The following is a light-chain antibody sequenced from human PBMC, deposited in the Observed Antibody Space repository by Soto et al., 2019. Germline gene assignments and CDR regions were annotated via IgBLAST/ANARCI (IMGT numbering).Light chain of an antibody. Sequence: VLTQPASVSGSPRQSITISCTGASSDVGGYTYVSWYQQHPGKAPKLMIYEVNNRPSGVSNRFSGSKSGNTASLTISGLQAEDEADYYCSSYTSSSTLYVFGTGTKVTVL. V-gene: IGLV2-14*01. CDR2: EVN. CDR1: SSDVGGYTY. CDR3: SSYTSSSTLYV. J-gene: IGLJ1*01.